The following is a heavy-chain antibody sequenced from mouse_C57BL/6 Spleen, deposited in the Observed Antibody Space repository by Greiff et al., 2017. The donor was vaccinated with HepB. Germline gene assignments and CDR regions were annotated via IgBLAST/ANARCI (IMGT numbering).Heavy chain of an antibody. Sequence: QVQLQQPGAELVKPGASVKMSCKASGYTFTSYWITWVKQRPGQGLEWIGDIYPGSGSTNYNEKFKSKATLTVDTSSSTAYMQLSSLTSEDSAVYYCARHYCGSRPWFAYWGQGTLVTVSA. D-gene: IGHD1-1*01. V-gene: IGHV1-55*01. CDR3: ARHYCGSRPWFAY. CDR1: GYTFTSYW. J-gene: IGHJ3*01. CDR2: IYPGSGST.